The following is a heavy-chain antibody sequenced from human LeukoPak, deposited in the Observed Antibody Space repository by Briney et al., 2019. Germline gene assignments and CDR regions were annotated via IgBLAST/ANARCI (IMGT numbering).Heavy chain of an antibody. Sequence: GGSLRLSCAASGFTFSSYAMSWVRQTPGKGLEWVSAISGSGGSTYYADSAKGRFTISRDNSKNTLYLQMNSLRAEDTAVYYCARDPQSSGANYYAFDIWGQGTMVTVSS. V-gene: IGHV3-23*01. D-gene: IGHD4/OR15-4a*01. J-gene: IGHJ3*02. CDR3: ARDPQSSGANYYAFDI. CDR1: GFTFSSYA. CDR2: ISGSGGST.